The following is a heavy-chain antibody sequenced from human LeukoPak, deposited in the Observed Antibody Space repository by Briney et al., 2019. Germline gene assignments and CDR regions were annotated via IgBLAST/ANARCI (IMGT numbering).Heavy chain of an antibody. CDR1: GFTFSSYI. Sequence: GGSLRLSCAASGFTFSSYILTWVRQAPGKGLEWVSSISGSGSTTYFADSVKGRFTISRDNSKNTLYLQMSSLRAEDTAIYYCAKDSTVSGSYYGMDIWGQGTTVTVSS. CDR2: ISGSGSTT. J-gene: IGHJ6*02. D-gene: IGHD3-22*01. CDR3: AKDSTVSGSYYGMDI. V-gene: IGHV3-23*01.